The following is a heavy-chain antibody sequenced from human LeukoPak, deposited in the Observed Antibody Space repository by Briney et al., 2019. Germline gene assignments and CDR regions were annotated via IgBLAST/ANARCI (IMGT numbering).Heavy chain of an antibody. CDR2: INPNSGDT. CDR1: GYTFTGYY. D-gene: IGHD6-13*01. V-gene: IGHV1-2*02. Sequence: GASVKVSCKASGYTFTGYYMHWVRQAPGQGLEWMGWINPNSGDTNYAQKFQGRVTMTRDTSISTAYMELSRLRSDDTAVYYCARVVKSPGYSSSWYSYWGQGTLVTVSS. J-gene: IGHJ4*02. CDR3: ARVVKSPGYSSSWYSY.